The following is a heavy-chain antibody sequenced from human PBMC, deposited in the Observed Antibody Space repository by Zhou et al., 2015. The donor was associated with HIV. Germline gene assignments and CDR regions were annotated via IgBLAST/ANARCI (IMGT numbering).Heavy chain of an antibody. CDR3: ARKVYSYGGIWYYGMDV. J-gene: IGHJ6*02. CDR2: VNPNSANT. CDR1: GYTFTSYD. V-gene: IGHV1-8*01. Sequence: QVQLVQSGAEVKKPGASVKVSCKASGYTFTSYDINWVRQATGQGLEWVGWVNPNSANTGYAQKFQGRVTMTRNTSITTAYMELSSLRSEDTAVYYCARKVYSYGGIWYYGMDVWGQGP. D-gene: IGHD5-18*01.